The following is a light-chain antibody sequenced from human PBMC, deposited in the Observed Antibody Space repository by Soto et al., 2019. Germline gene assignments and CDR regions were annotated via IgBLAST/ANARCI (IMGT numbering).Light chain of an antibody. CDR1: SSDVGGYNY. CDR3: SSYTSSTALV. V-gene: IGLV2-14*01. Sequence: QSALTQPASVSGSPGQSITISCTGTSSDVGGYNYVSWYQQHPGKAPKLMIYEVSNRPSGVSDRFSGSKSGSTASLTISGLQAEDEADYHCSSYTSSTALVFGTGTKVTVL. CDR2: EVS. J-gene: IGLJ1*01.